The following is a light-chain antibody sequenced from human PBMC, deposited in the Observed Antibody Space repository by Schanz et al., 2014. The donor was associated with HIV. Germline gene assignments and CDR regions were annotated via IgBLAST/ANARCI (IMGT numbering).Light chain of an antibody. Sequence: DIQMPQSPSTLSASVGDRVTITCRASQSISSWLAWYQQKPGKAPNLLIYRTSSLYSGVPARFSGSGSGTEFTLTISSLQRDDFATYYCQQYDNYPATFGQGTKVEI. CDR1: QSISSW. V-gene: IGKV1-5*03. CDR2: RTS. CDR3: QQYDNYPAT. J-gene: IGKJ1*01.